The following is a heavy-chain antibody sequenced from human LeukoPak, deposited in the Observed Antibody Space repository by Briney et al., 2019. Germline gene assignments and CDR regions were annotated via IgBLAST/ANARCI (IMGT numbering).Heavy chain of an antibody. Sequence: GGSLRLSCAASGFTFSSYWMHWVRQAPGKGLVWVSRIKSDGSSTTYADSVKGRFTISRDNAKNTLCLQMNSLRAEDTAVYYCARQWDKSGWYDYWGQGTLVTVSS. J-gene: IGHJ4*02. CDR2: IKSDGSST. D-gene: IGHD6-19*01. CDR3: ARQWDKSGWYDY. V-gene: IGHV3-74*01. CDR1: GFTFSSYW.